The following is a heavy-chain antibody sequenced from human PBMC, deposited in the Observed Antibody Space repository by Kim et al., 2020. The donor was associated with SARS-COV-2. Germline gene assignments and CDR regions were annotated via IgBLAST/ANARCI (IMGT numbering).Heavy chain of an antibody. CDR2: IKKDGSEK. CDR3: ARVGSSSWYVDY. Sequence: GGSLRLSCAASGFTFSSYCMSWVRQAPGKGLVWVANIKKDGSEKYYVDSVKGRFTISRDNAKNSLYLQMSSLRAEDTAVYYCARVGSSSWYVDYWGQGT. CDR1: GFTFSSYC. J-gene: IGHJ4*02. V-gene: IGHV3-7*01. D-gene: IGHD6-13*01.